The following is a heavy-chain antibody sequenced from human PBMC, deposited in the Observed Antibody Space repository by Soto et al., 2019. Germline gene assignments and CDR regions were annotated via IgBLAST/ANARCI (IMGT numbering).Heavy chain of an antibody. V-gene: IGHV1-24*01. Sequence: GASVKVCCKASGDTFTTYSMHWVRQAPGKGLEWMGGFNTGDGETIYAQKFQGRVTMTEDTSTDTAYMELSSLRSEDTAVYYCASYVVVSDPFTYWGQGTLVTVSS. CDR1: GDTFTTYS. J-gene: IGHJ4*02. CDR3: ASYVVVSDPFTY. CDR2: FNTGDGET. D-gene: IGHD2-15*01.